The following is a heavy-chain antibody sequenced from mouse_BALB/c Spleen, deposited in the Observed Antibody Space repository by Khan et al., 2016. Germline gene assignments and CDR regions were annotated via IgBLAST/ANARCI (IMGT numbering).Heavy chain of an antibody. V-gene: IGHV3-6*02. Sequence: EVQLQESGPGLVKPSQSLSLTCSVTGYSIASGYYWNWIRQFPGNKLEWMGYISYDGSNNYNPSLKNRISITRDTSKNQFFLKLNSVTTEDTATXYCAILYYGSSYYYYAMDFWGQGTSVTVSS. CDR3: AILYYGSSYYYYAMDF. CDR2: ISYDGSN. D-gene: IGHD1-1*01. J-gene: IGHJ4*01. CDR1: GYSIASGYY.